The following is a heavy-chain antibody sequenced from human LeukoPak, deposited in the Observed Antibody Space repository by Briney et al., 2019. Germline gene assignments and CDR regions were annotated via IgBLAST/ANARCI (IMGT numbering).Heavy chain of an antibody. V-gene: IGHV1-69*04. D-gene: IGHD3-10*01. CDR1: GGTFSSYA. CDR2: IIPILGIA. Sequence: SVKLSYKASGGTFSSYAISWLRQAPGQGLEWMGRIIPILGIANYAQKFQGRVTITADKSTSTAYMELSSLRSDDTAVYYCARITMVRDDAFDIWGQGTMVTVSS. J-gene: IGHJ3*02. CDR3: ARITMVRDDAFDI.